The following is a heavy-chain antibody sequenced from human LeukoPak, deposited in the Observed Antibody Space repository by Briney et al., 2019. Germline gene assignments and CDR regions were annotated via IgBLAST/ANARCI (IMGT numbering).Heavy chain of an antibody. CDR1: GFTFSSYG. J-gene: IGHJ4*02. V-gene: IGHV3-33*06. CDR2: IWYDGSNK. CDR3: AKDNIAAAGTLDY. Sequence: GGSLRLSCAASGFTFSSYGMHWVRQAPGEGLEWVAVIWYDGSNKYYADSVKGRFTISRDNSKNTLYLQMNSLRAEDTAVYYCAKDNIAAAGTLDYWGQGTLVTVSS. D-gene: IGHD6-13*01.